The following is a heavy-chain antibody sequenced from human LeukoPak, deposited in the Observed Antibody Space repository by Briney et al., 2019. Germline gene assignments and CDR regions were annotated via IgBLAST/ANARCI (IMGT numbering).Heavy chain of an antibody. CDR3: ARGRHYYDSSGYIQPFS. V-gene: IGHV1-2*02. D-gene: IGHD3-22*01. CDR1: GYTFTGYY. Sequence: ASVTVSCKASGYTFTGYYMHWVRQAPGQGLEWMGWINPNSGGTNYAQKFQGRVTMTRDTSISTAYMELSRLRSDDTAVYYCARGRHYYDSSGYIQPFSWGQGTLVTVSS. CDR2: INPNSGGT. J-gene: IGHJ4*02.